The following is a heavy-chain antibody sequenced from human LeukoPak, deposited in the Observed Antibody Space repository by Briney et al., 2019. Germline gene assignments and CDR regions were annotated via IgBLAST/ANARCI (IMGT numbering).Heavy chain of an antibody. CDR3: ASGGMLGFDY. CDR2: INHSGST. J-gene: IGHJ4*02. CDR1: GGSFSGYY. Sequence: SETLSLTCAVYGGSFSGYYWSWIRQPPGKGLEWIGEINHSGSTNYNPSLKSRVTISVDTSKNQFSLKLSSVTAADTAVYYCASGGMLGFDYWGQGTPVTVSS. V-gene: IGHV4-34*01. D-gene: IGHD2-8*01.